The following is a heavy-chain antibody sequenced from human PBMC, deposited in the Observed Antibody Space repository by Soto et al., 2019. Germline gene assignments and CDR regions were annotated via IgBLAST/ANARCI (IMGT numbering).Heavy chain of an antibody. CDR1: GGSFSGYF. Sequence: SETLSLTCAVHGGSFSGYFWTWIRQAPGKGLEWIGESNHRGSTNYNPSLTSRVTISVDTSKNQFSLKLTSVTAADTAGYYCARDKITGLIDYWGQGTLVTVSS. D-gene: IGHD2-8*02. J-gene: IGHJ4*02. V-gene: IGHV4-34*01. CDR3: ARDKITGLIDY. CDR2: SNHRGST.